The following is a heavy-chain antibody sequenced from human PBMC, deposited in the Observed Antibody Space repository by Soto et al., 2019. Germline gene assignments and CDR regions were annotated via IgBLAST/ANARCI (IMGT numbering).Heavy chain of an antibody. CDR2: IIPKLGSA. Sequence: SVKVSCKASGGCNLRDYRTTWVRRAPGQGLEWMGGIIPKLGSANYAQNFQGRVTITADESTSTAYMELNSLRAEDTAVYYCARDAQIRGFFWSGYPRLGGWFDPWGQGTLVTVSS. D-gene: IGHD3-3*01. CDR3: ARDAQIRGFFWSGYPRLGGWFDP. J-gene: IGHJ5*02. V-gene: IGHV1-69*13. CDR1: GGCNLRDYR.